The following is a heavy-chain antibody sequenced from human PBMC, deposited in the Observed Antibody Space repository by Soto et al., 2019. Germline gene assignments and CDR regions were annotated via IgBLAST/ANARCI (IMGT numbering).Heavy chain of an antibody. J-gene: IGHJ6*02. CDR3: AREDGTYSSSPYYYYGMDV. V-gene: IGHV1-18*01. D-gene: IGHD6-6*01. CDR2: ISAYNGNT. CDR1: GYTFTSYG. Sequence: QVQLVQSGAEVKKPGASVKVSCKASGYTFTSYGISWVRQAPGQGLEWMGWISAYNGNTNYAQKLQGRVTMTTDTSTSTAYMELRSLRSDDTAVYYCAREDGTYSSSPYYYYGMDVWGQGTTVTVSS.